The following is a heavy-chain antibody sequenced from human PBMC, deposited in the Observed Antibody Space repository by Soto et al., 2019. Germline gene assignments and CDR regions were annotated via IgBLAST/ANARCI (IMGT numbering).Heavy chain of an antibody. Sequence: GGSLRLSCAASGFIFSGSAMHWVRQASGKGLEWVGRIRSKANSYATAYAASVKGRFTISRDDSKNTAYLQMNSLKTEDTAVYYCTRRAYYDFWSGFGMDVWGQGTTVTVSS. CDR1: GFIFSGSA. D-gene: IGHD3-3*01. CDR2: IRSKANSYAT. J-gene: IGHJ6*02. CDR3: TRRAYYDFWSGFGMDV. V-gene: IGHV3-73*01.